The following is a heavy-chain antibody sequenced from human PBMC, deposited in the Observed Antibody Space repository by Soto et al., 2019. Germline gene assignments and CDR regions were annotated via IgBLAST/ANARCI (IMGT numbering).Heavy chain of an antibody. Sequence: PGGSLRLSCAASGFTFDTYWMNWVRQAPGKGPEWLSGISSDGTISSYADSVKGRFTISRDNARKTLSLQMNSLRADDTAVYYCARLSGDHSAFFSYGMDAWGQGTTVTVSS. CDR2: ISSDGTIS. CDR1: GFTFDTYW. CDR3: ARLSGDHSAFFSYGMDA. D-gene: IGHD2-21*01. V-gene: IGHV3-74*01. J-gene: IGHJ6*02.